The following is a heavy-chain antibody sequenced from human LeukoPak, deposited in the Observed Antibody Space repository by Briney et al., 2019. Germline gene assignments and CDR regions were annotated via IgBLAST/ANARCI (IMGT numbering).Heavy chain of an antibody. CDR3: AKDKRAVAGVPYYYYYGMDV. CDR2: ISWNSGSI. Sequence: GRSLRLSCAASGFTFDDYAMHWVRHAPGKGLEWVSGISWNSGSIGYADSVKGRFTISRDNAKNSLYLQMNSLRAEDTALYYCAKDKRAVAGVPYYYYYGMDVWGQGTTVTVSS. CDR1: GFTFDDYA. D-gene: IGHD6-19*01. V-gene: IGHV3-9*01. J-gene: IGHJ6*02.